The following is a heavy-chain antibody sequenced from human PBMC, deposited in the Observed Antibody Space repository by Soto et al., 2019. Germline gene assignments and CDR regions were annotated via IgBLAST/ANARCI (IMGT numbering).Heavy chain of an antibody. Sequence: SQTLSLTCAISWDSFSVNIAAFNLIRHSPSRDLEWLGRTYYRSRWYNDYAVSVKIRITFTPDTSKNQFSLHLNSVTPEDTAVYYCAREFPYYVRSARYIESWGKGALVNVSS. D-gene: IGHD3-16*01. V-gene: IGHV6-1*01. J-gene: IGHJ4*02. CDR2: TYYRSRWYN. CDR1: WDSFSVNIAA. CDR3: AREFPYYVRSARYIES.